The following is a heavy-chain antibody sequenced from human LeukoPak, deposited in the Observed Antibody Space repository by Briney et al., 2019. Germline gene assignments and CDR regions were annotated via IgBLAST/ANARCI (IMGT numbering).Heavy chain of an antibody. CDR2: IIPIFGTA. V-gene: IGHV1-69*05. J-gene: IGHJ3*02. CDR1: GGTFSSYA. D-gene: IGHD3-22*01. CDR3: ASIIETYYYDSSGYFNAFDI. Sequence: SVKVSCKASGGTFSSYAISWVRQAAGQGLEWMGRIIPIFGTANYAQKFQGRVTITTDESTSTAYMELSSLRSEDTAVYYCASIIETYYYDSSGYFNAFDIWGQGTMVTVSS.